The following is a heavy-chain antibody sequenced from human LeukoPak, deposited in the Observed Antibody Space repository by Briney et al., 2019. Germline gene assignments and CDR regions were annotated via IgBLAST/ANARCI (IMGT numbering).Heavy chain of an antibody. CDR2: IYSGGST. CDR3: AREDGYNSEDY. J-gene: IGHJ4*02. V-gene: IGHV3-53*01. Sequence: PGGSLRLSCAASGFTVSSNYMSWVRQAPGKGLEWVSVIYSGGSTYYADSVKGRFTISRDNSKNTLYLQMNSLRAEDTAVYYCAREDGYNSEDYWGQGTLVTVSS. D-gene: IGHD5-24*01. CDR1: GFTVSSNY.